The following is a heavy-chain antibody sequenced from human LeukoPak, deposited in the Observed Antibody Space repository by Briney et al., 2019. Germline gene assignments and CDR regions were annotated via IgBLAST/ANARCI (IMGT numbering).Heavy chain of an antibody. V-gene: IGHV3-33*01. Sequence: GGSLRLSCAASGFTFSSYGMHWVRQAPGQGLEWVAVIWNDGSNKYYVDSVKGRFTISRDNSKNTLYLQMNSLRTEDTAAYYCARDYCSSTSCLFDYWGQGTLVTVSS. CDR1: GFTFSSYG. CDR2: IWNDGSNK. D-gene: IGHD2-2*01. J-gene: IGHJ4*02. CDR3: ARDYCSSTSCLFDY.